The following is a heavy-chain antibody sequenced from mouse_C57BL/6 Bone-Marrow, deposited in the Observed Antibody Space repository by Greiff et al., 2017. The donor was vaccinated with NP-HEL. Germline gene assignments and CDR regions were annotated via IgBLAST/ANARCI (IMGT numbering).Heavy chain of an antibody. D-gene: IGHD2-12*01. CDR3: ARYDDGAWFAY. CDR1: GYTFTSYW. Sequence: QVQLQQPGAELVKPGASVKLSCKASGYTFTSYWMHWVKQRPGQGLEWIGMIHPNSGSTNYNEKFKSKATLTVDKSSSTAYMQLSSLTSEDSAVYYCARYDDGAWFAYWGQGTLVTVSA. CDR2: IHPNSGST. J-gene: IGHJ3*01. V-gene: IGHV1-64*01.